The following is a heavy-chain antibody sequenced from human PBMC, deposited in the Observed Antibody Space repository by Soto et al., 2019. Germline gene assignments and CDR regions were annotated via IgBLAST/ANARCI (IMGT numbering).Heavy chain of an antibody. CDR2: IIPIFGTT. CDR3: AKDGGREGYFGNWFDP. Sequence: QVQLVQSGAEVKKPGSSVKVSCKASGGTFSNYAITWVRQAPGQGLEWLGRIIPIFGTTDYAQKFQGRVTITAVESTTTAYMDLSSLRSVGTAVYYCAKDGGREGYFGNWFDPWGQGTLVTVSS. V-gene: IGHV1-69*15. D-gene: IGHD1-26*01. J-gene: IGHJ5*02. CDR1: GGTFSNYA.